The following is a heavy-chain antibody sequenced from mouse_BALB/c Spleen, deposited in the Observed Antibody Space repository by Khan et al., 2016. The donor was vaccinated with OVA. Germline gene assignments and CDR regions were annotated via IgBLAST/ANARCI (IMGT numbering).Heavy chain of an antibody. J-gene: IGHJ1*01. CDR2: IYPGNGDT. CDR1: GYTFTSYN. Sequence: LQESGAELVKPGASVKMSCKASGYTFTSYNMHWVKQTPGQGLEWIGAIYPGNGDTSYNQKFKGKATLTADKSSSTAYMQLSSLTSEDSAVYCWARGGGGWYIDVWGAGTTVTVSS. CDR3: ARGGGGWYIDV. V-gene: IGHV1-12*01.